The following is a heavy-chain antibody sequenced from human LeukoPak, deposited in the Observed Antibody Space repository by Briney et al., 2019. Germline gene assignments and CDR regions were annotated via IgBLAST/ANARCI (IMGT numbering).Heavy chain of an antibody. D-gene: IGHD6-19*01. J-gene: IGHJ3*02. Sequence: GGSLRLSCAASGFTFDDYGMSWVRQAPGKGLEWVSGINWNGGSTGYADSVKGRFTISRDNAKNSLYLQMNSLRAEDTAVYYCARSPVKQWPYAFDIWGQGTMVTVSS. CDR3: ARSPVKQWPYAFDI. CDR2: INWNGGST. V-gene: IGHV3-20*04. CDR1: GFTFDDYG.